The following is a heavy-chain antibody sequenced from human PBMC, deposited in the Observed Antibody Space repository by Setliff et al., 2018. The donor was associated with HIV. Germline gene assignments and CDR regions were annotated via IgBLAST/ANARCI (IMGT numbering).Heavy chain of an antibody. Sequence: PSETLSLTCAVSGYSVSSGYFWGWIRQPPGKGLEWIGSIFYTGSTYYNPSLKSRVTISVDTSKNQFSLRLTSVTAADTAVYYCARVRDYGGNFFDYWGQGTLVTVSS. V-gene: IGHV4-38-2*01. D-gene: IGHD4-17*01. CDR1: GYSVSSGYF. J-gene: IGHJ4*02. CDR2: IFYTGST. CDR3: ARVRDYGGNFFDY.